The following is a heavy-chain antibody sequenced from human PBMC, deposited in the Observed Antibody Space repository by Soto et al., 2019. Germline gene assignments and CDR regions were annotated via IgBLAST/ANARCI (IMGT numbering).Heavy chain of an antibody. D-gene: IGHD6-19*01. CDR1: GDSIRTYY. CDR3: ARAISSGWSYDY. J-gene: IGHJ4*02. V-gene: IGHV4-59*01. Sequence: SETLSLTCTVSGDSIRTYYWSWIRQPPGKGLEWIGYINYSGNTNYNPSLKGRVTISVDTSKSQFSLKLSSVTAADTAVYYCARAISSGWSYDYWGQGXLVTVSS. CDR2: INYSGNT.